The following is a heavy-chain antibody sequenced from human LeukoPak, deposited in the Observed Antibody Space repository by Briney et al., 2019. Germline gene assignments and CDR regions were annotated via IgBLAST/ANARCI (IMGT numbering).Heavy chain of an antibody. CDR1: GFIFSSYW. CDR2: IKQAGSEK. Sequence: PGGSLRLSCAASGFIFSSYWMTWVRQAPGKGLEWLANIKQAGSEKSYVDSVKGRFTISRDNAKNSLYLQMNSLRDEDTAVYYCARARYSDYWGQGTLVTVFS. D-gene: IGHD5-18*01. V-gene: IGHV3-7*01. CDR3: ARARYSDY. J-gene: IGHJ4*02.